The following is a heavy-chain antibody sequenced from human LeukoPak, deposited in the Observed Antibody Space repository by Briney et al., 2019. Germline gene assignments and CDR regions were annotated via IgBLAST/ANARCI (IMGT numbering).Heavy chain of an antibody. Sequence: GGSLRLSCAASGFTFSTYVMQWVRRAPGKGREYVLPITGDGGYTYYANSVEGIFTISRDNSNKTLNLQMGSLRADDMAVYCCARVSTNDRRNAFDIWGQGTMVIVSS. D-gene: IGHD2-8*01. CDR3: ARVSTNDRRNAFDI. CDR1: GFTFSTYV. J-gene: IGHJ3*02. CDR2: ITGDGGYT. V-gene: IGHV3-64*01.